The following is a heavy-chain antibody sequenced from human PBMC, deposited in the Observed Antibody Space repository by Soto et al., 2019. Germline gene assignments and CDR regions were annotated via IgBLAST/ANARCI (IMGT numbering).Heavy chain of an antibody. D-gene: IGHD3-3*01. CDR2: IYYSGST. Sequence: PSETLSLTCTVSGGSISSYYWSWIRQPPGKGLEWIGYIYYSGSTNYNPSLKSRVTISVDTSKNQFSLKLSSVTAADTAVYYCARHVNFWSGRLSYYLDYWGQGTLVTVSS. J-gene: IGHJ4*02. V-gene: IGHV4-59*08. CDR1: GGSISSYY. CDR3: ARHVNFWSGRLSYYLDY.